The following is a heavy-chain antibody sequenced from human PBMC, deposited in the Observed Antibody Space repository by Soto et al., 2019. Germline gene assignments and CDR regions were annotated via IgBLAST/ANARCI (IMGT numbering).Heavy chain of an antibody. Sequence: EVQMVESGGGLVQPGGSLRLSCEVSGFSFSAYTMNWFRHTPGLGLEWLAFITQTSGDTYYADSVKGRFTISRDNGKSSLNLEMSDLRAEDTAVYYCARALGWAFDYWGRGTLVTVSS. D-gene: IGHD6-19*01. CDR3: ARALGWAFDY. V-gene: IGHV3-48*01. J-gene: IGHJ4*02. CDR1: GFSFSAYT. CDR2: ITQTSGDT.